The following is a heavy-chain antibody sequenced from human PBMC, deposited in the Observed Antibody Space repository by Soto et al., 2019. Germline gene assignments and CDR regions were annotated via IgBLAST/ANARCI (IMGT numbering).Heavy chain of an antibody. V-gene: IGHV5-10-1*01. J-gene: IGHJ4*02. CDR1: GYRFTGYW. D-gene: IGHD6-13*01. Sequence: GESLKISCQVSGYRFTGYWTTWLRQMPGKGLEWMGRIDPSDSYTNYNPSLQGHVTFSVDKAINTAFLQWSSLEASDGAMYYCARQGIAAAGNPFDSWGQGTLVTVSS. CDR3: ARQGIAAAGNPFDS. CDR2: IDPSDSYT.